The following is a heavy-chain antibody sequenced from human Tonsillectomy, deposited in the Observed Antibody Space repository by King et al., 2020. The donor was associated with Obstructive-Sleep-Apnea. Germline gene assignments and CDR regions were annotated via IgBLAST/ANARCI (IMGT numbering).Heavy chain of an antibody. D-gene: IGHD3-10*01. CDR1: GFTFSTYA. Sequence: VQLVESGGGVVQPGRSLRLSCSVSGFTFSTYAMHWVRQAPGKGLEWVAVTAYDGSNKYYRDSVKGRFTVSRDNSKNTLYLQMNSLRTEDTAVYYCARDNEGFGGTLAYNYGMDVWGPGTTVTVSS. J-gene: IGHJ6*02. CDR3: ARDNEGFGGTLAYNYGMDV. CDR2: TAYDGSNK. V-gene: IGHV3-30*04.